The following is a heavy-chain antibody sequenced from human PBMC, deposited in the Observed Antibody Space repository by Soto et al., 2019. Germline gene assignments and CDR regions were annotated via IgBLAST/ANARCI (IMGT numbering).Heavy chain of an antibody. D-gene: IGHD4-17*01. CDR2: ISYDGSNK. J-gene: IGHJ6*03. CDR1: GFTFSSYG. V-gene: IGHV3-30*18. Sequence: GGSLRLSCAASGFTFSSYGIHWVRQAPGKGLEWVAVISYDGSNKYYADSVKGRFTISRDNSKNTLYLQMNSLRAEDTAVYYCAKDLNYGWQKYYYYYMDVWGKGTTVTVSS. CDR3: AKDLNYGWQKYYYYYMDV.